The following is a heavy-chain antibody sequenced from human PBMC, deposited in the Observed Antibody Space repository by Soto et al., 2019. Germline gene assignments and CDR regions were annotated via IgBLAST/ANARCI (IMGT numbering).Heavy chain of an antibody. Sequence: PSETLSLTCAVYGGSFSGYYWSWIRQPPGKGLEWIGEINHSGSTNYNPSLKSRVTISVDTSKNQFSLKLSSVTAADTAVYYCARSIPYDYVWGSYRYKFGAFDIWGQGTMVTVSS. J-gene: IGHJ3*02. CDR3: ARSIPYDYVWGSYRYKFGAFDI. D-gene: IGHD3-16*02. CDR2: INHSGST. V-gene: IGHV4-34*01. CDR1: GGSFSGYY.